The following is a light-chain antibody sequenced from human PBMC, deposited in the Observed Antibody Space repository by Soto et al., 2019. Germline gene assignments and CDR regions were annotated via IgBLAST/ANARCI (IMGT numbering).Light chain of an antibody. CDR3: QQYIRWPLT. CDR2: GAS. V-gene: IGKV3-15*01. CDR1: QDVSSN. J-gene: IGKJ4*01. Sequence: MVVTQSPATLSLSPGERATVACSASQDVSSNLSWYQQKTGQATRLVIYGASARATGTPATFSGSGSGPEFTITISSLQSEDYAVYFCQQYIRWPLTFGGVPKVAIK.